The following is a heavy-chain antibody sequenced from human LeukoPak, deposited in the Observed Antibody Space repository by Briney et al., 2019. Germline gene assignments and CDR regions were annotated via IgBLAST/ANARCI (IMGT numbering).Heavy chain of an antibody. CDR2: IKQDGNEQ. D-gene: IGHD4-17*01. Sequence: PGGSLRLSCAASGFTFTRYWMAWVRQAPGKGLEWVANIKQDGNEQYHVDSVRGRFTMSRDNTKNIVFLQMDSLRAEDTAVYYCARDFPSSGDYPSWGQGTLVTVSS. CDR1: GFTFTRYW. CDR3: ARDFPSSGDYPS. J-gene: IGHJ4*02. V-gene: IGHV3-7*01.